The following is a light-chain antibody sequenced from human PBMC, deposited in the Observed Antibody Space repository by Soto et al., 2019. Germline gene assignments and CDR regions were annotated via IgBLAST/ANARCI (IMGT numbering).Light chain of an antibody. CDR2: STS. CDR3: QQYSSYPLT. V-gene: IGKV1D-16*01. CDR1: QGINSW. J-gene: IGKJ4*01. Sequence: DIQMTQSPSSLSASVGDRVTITCRASQGINSWLAWYQQKPEKAPKSLIYSTSTLQSGVPSRFTGRGARTNSSPTIRSLQPEDFATYYSQQYSSYPLTFGGGTTVEIK.